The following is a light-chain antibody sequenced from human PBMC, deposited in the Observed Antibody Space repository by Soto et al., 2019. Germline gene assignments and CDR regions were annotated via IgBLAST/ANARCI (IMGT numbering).Light chain of an antibody. CDR2: DAS. J-gene: IGKJ1*01. V-gene: IGKV1-5*01. CDR1: QSICSW. Sequence: DIQMTQSPSTLSASVGDRVTITCRASQSICSWLAWYQQKPGKAPKLLIYDASSLESGVPSRFSGSGSGTEFTLTISRLQPDDFETYYCQQYNSYSWTFGQGTKVDIK. CDR3: QQYNSYSWT.